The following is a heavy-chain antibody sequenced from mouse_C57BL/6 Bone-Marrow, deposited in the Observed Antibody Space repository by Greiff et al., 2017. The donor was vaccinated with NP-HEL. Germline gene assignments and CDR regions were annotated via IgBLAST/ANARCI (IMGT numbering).Heavy chain of an antibody. CDR1: GYTFTSYW. V-gene: IGHV1-59*01. D-gene: IGHD1-1*01. CDR3: ARREDTEYFDV. CDR2: IDPSDSYT. J-gene: IGHJ1*03. Sequence: QVQLQQSGAELVRPGTSVKLSCKASGYTFTSYWMHWVKQRPGQGLEWIGVIDPSDSYTNYNQKFKGKATLTVDTSSSTAYMQLSSLTSEDSAVYYCARREDTEYFDVWGTGTTVTVSS.